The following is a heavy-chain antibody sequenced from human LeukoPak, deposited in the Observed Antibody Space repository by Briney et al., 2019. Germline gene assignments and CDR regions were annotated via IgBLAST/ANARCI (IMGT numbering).Heavy chain of an antibody. V-gene: IGHV3-30*18. CDR3: AKDPHTVTAFDI. CDR2: ISSDGSNE. J-gene: IGHJ3*02. CDR1: GFTFSSYG. Sequence: GGSLTLSCAASGFTFSSYGMHWVRQAPGKGLEWVAVISSDGSNEYSADSVKGRFTISRDNSKNTLSLQMNSLRAEDTAVYYCAKDPHTVTAFDIWGQGTMVTVSS. D-gene: IGHD4-17*01.